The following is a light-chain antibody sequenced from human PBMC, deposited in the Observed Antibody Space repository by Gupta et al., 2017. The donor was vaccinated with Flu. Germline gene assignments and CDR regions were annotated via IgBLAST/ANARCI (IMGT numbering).Light chain of an antibody. V-gene: IGKV1-5*03. CDR3: QQYCSYPYT. J-gene: IGKJ2*01. CDR1: RSIRTW. CDR2: KAS. Sequence: DMQLTQSPSTLSASVGDRVTIACRASRSIRTWLAWYQHKPGQAPRLLIYKASTLETGVSSRFSGSGSETEFTLTINTLQPDDFATYYCQQYCSYPYTFGQGTKLQIK.